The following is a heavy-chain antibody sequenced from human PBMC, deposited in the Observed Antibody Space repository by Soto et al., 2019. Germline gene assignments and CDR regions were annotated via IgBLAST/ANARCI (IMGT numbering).Heavy chain of an antibody. CDR3: ARARWCGYSYGTHRSRCGFDY. V-gene: IGHV4-34*01. J-gene: IGHJ4*02. D-gene: IGHD5-18*01. CDR1: GGSFSGYY. CDR2: INHSGST. Sequence: QVQLQQWGAGLLKPSETLSLTCAVYGGSFSGYYWSWIRQPPGKGLEWIGEINHSGSTNYNPSLKSRVTISVDTSKNQFSLKLSSVTAADTAVYYCARARWCGYSYGTHRSRCGFDYWGQGTLVTVSS.